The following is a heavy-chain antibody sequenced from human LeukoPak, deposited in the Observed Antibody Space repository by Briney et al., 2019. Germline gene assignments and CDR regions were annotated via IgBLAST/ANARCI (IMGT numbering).Heavy chain of an antibody. CDR2: IIPIFGTA. V-gene: IGHV1-69*05. CDR3: ARENGDIVVVVAASSWFDP. CDR1: GGTFSSYA. J-gene: IGHJ5*02. D-gene: IGHD2-15*01. Sequence: SVKVSYKASGGTFSSYAISWVRQAPGQGLEWMGRIIPIFGTANYAQKFQGRVTITTDESTSTAYMELSSLRSEDTAVYYCARENGDIVVVVAASSWFDPWGQGTLVTVSS.